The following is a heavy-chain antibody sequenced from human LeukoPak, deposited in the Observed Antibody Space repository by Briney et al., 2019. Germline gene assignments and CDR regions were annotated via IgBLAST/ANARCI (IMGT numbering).Heavy chain of an antibody. J-gene: IGHJ4*02. CDR1: GFTFSSYG. Sequence: GGSLRLSCAASGFTFSSYGMHWVRQAPGKGLEWVAVISYDGSNKYYADSVKGRFTISRDNSKNTLYLQMNSLRAEDTAVYYCARDGLYGSGPLIYWGQGTLVTVSS. V-gene: IGHV3-30*03. D-gene: IGHD3-10*01. CDR3: ARDGLYGSGPLIY. CDR2: ISYDGSNK.